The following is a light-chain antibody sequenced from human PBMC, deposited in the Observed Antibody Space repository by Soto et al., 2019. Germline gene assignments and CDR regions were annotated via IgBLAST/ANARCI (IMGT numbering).Light chain of an antibody. Sequence: DIVMTQSPDSLAVSLGERATINCKSSQSVLYNSNNKDYLAWYQQKPGQPPKLLIYWASTRESGVPDRFSGSGSGTDFTLPISSLQAEDVAVYYCQHYYSPPLAVGGGTKVEIK. V-gene: IGKV4-1*01. CDR1: QSVLYNSNNKDY. CDR2: WAS. J-gene: IGKJ4*01. CDR3: QHYYSPPLA.